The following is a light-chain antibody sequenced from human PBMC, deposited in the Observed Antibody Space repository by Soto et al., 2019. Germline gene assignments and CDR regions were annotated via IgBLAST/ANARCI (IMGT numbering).Light chain of an antibody. J-gene: IGLJ2*01. CDR2: DVS. CDR1: SSDVGYSNY. CDR3: TSWHNSLRGVV. V-gene: IGLV2-14*01. Sequence: QSVLTQPASVSGSPGQSIAISCTGTSSDVGYSNYVSWYQQLPGKAPKLMIYDVSDRPSGVSNRFSGSKSGSTASLTIAGLQTGDEGDYFCTSWHNSLRGVVFGGGTKLTVL.